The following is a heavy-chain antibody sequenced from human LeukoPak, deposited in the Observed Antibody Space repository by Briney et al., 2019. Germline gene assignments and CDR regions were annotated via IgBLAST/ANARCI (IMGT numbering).Heavy chain of an antibody. CDR2: IYYSGST. J-gene: IGHJ1*01. V-gene: IGHV4-59*01. CDR3: ARAGIGHGEYFQH. Sequence: PSETQSLTCTVSGGSISSYYWSWIRQPPGKGLEWIGYIYYSGSTNYNPSLKSRVTISVDTSKNHFSLKLSSVTAADTAVYYCARAGIGHGEYFQHWGQGTLVTVSS. CDR1: GGSISSYY. D-gene: IGHD6-13*01.